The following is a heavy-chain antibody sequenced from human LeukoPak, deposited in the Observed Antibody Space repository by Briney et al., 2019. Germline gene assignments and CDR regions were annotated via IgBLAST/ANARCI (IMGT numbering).Heavy chain of an antibody. J-gene: IGHJ4*02. Sequence: SETLSLTCTVSGGSISSSSYYWGWIRQPPGKGLEWIGSIYYSGSTYHNPSLKSRVTISVDTSKNQFSLKLSSVTAADTAVYYCARHRDDYGGPLGYWGQGTLVTVSS. CDR3: ARHRDDYGGPLGY. V-gene: IGHV4-39*01. CDR2: IYYSGST. CDR1: GGSISSSSYY. D-gene: IGHD4-23*01.